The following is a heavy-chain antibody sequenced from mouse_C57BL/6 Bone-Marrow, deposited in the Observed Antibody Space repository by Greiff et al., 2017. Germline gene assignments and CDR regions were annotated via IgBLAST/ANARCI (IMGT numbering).Heavy chain of an antibody. CDR3: APIYSNLFYWYFDV. CDR2: IHPNSGST. Sequence: VQLQQPGAELVKPGASVKLSCKASGYTFTSYWMHWVKQRPGQGLEWIGMIHPNSGSTNYNEKFKSKATLTVDKSSSTAYMQLSSLTSEDFAVYYCAPIYSNLFYWYFDVWGTGTTVTVSS. J-gene: IGHJ1*03. D-gene: IGHD2-5*01. CDR1: GYTFTSYW. V-gene: IGHV1-64*01.